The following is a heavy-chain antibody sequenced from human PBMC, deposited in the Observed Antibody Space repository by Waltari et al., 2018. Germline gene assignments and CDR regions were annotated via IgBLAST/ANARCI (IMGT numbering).Heavy chain of an antibody. Sequence: EVQLVESGGGLVKPGGSLRLSCAASGFSFSTHSMNWVRQAPGKGLEWVSSITSSSAYIYYADSVKGRFTISRDNARSSLYLQMDSLRVEDTAVYYCARGDTIAVVYNWFDPWGQGTLVTVSS. CDR3: ARGDTIAVVYNWFDP. V-gene: IGHV3-21*06. CDR1: GFSFSTHS. CDR2: ITSSSAYI. D-gene: IGHD6-19*01. J-gene: IGHJ5*02.